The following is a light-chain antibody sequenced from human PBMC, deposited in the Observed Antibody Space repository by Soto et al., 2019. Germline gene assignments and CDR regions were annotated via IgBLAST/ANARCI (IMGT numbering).Light chain of an antibody. CDR2: GNS. CDR3: QSYDSTPGVV. V-gene: IGLV1-40*01. Sequence: QSVLTQPPSVSGAPGQRVTLSCPGSSSNIGAGYDVHWYQQLPGTAPKLLIYGNSNRPSGVPDRFSGSKSGTSASLAITGLQAEDEADYYCQSYDSTPGVVFGGGTKLTVL. J-gene: IGLJ2*01. CDR1: SSNIGAGYD.